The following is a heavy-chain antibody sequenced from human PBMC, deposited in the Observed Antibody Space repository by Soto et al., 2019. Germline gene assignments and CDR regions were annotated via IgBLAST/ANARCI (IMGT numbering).Heavy chain of an antibody. D-gene: IGHD2-15*01. CDR1: GFTFSSYA. Sequence: EVQLLESGGGLVQPGGSLRLSCAASGFTFSSYAMSWVRQAPGKGLEWVSAISGSGGSTYYADSVKGRFTISRDNSKNTLYLQMNSLGAEDTAVYYCAKLAGAPNYYYYGMDVWGQGTTVTVSS. V-gene: IGHV3-23*01. J-gene: IGHJ6*02. CDR3: AKLAGAPNYYYYGMDV. CDR2: ISGSGGST.